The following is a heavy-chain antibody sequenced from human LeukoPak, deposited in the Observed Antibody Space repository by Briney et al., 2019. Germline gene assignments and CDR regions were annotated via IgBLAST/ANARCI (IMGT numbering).Heavy chain of an antibody. V-gene: IGHV4-39*07. CDR2: IYYSGST. D-gene: IGHD4-17*01. J-gene: IGHJ5*02. Sequence: SETLSLTCTVSGGSISSSSYYWGWIRQPPGKGLEWIGSIYYSGSTYYNPSLKSRVTVSVDTSKNQFSLKLSSVTAADTAVYYCARESKQSRFGDYEPYNWFDPWGQGTLVTVSS. CDR1: GGSISSSSYY. CDR3: ARESKQSRFGDYEPYNWFDP.